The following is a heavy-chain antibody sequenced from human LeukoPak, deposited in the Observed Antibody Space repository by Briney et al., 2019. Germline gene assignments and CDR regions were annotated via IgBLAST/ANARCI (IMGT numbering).Heavy chain of an antibody. D-gene: IGHD6-6*01. J-gene: IGHJ4*02. CDR3: ASHSSSSSLFDY. V-gene: IGHV4-4*09. CDR2: IYTSGRT. Sequence: SETLSLTCSVSGGTISSYYWSWIRQPPGKGLEWIGYIYTSGRTNHNPSLKSRVTISVDTSKNQFSLKLSSVTAADTAVYYCASHSSSSSLFDYWGQGTLVTVSS. CDR1: GGTISSYY.